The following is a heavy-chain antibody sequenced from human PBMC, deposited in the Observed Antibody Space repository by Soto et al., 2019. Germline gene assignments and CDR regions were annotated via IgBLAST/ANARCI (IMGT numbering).Heavy chain of an antibody. CDR1: GFSLSTSGVA. CDR3: AHRRGYSGYDLGGVEFDY. Sequence: QITLKESGPTLVKPTQTLTLTCTFSGFSLSTSGVAVGWIRQPPGKALEWLALIYWDDDKRYSPSLKSRLTITKDTSKTQVVLTMTNMDPLDTATYYCAHRRGYSGYDLGGVEFDYWGQGTLVTVSS. D-gene: IGHD5-12*01. J-gene: IGHJ4*02. V-gene: IGHV2-5*02. CDR2: IYWDDDK.